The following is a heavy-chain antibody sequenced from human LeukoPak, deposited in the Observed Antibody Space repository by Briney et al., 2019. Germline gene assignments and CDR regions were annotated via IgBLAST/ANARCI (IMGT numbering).Heavy chain of an antibody. CDR2: INPSGGST. CDR3: ARAIAAAGVYYFDY. V-gene: IGHV1-46*01. D-gene: IGHD6-13*01. CDR1: GYTFTSYG. J-gene: IGHJ4*02. Sequence: ASVKVSCKASGYTFTSYGISWVRQAPGQGLEWMGIINPSGGSTSYAQKFQGRVTMTRDTSTSTVYMELSSLRSEDTAVYYCARAIAAAGVYYFDYWGQGTLVTVSS.